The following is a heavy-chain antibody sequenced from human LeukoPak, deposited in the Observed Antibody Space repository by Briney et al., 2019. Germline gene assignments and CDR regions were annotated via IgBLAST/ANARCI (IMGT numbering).Heavy chain of an antibody. D-gene: IGHD6-13*01. J-gene: IGHJ5*02. CDR2: LTGYGGA. CDR3: AKGAAAGKGDWFDP. CDR1: GLSFTNYA. Sequence: PGGSLRLSCEASGLSFTNYAMMWVRQAPGKGLQWISTLTGYGGAYYADSGEGRFIISRDISKNTMFLQMYSLRAEDTAVYYCAKGAAAGKGDWFDPWGQGTLVTVSS. V-gene: IGHV3-23*01.